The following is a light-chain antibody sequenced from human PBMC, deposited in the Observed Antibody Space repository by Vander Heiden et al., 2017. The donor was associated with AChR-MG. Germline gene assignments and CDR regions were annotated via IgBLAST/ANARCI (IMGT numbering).Light chain of an antibody. CDR1: RTGHMS. Sequence: SYVLTQTSSVSAGPGQTASTTCGGKRTGHMSGHWYRQTPGQAPLLVLFDDKDRPSVIPERFSGSTTGNTATRTISRVEPGDEADYFCQVWDSGGDHPVFGGGTQLTVL. V-gene: IGLV3-21*02. J-gene: IGLJ3*02. CDR3: QVWDSGGDHPV. CDR2: DDK.